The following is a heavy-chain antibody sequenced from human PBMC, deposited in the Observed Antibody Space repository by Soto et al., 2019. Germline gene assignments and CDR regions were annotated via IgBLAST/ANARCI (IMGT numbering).Heavy chain of an antibody. J-gene: IGHJ4*02. Sequence: GGFLRLSCAASGFTFSSYGMHWVRQAPGKGLEWVAVISYDGSNKYYADSVKGRFTISRDNSKNTLYLQMNSLRAEDTAVYYCAKDLGRYDILTGYYIGCFDYWGQGTLVTVSS. CDR3: AKDLGRYDILTGYYIGCFDY. V-gene: IGHV3-30*18. CDR1: GFTFSSYG. CDR2: ISYDGSNK. D-gene: IGHD3-9*01.